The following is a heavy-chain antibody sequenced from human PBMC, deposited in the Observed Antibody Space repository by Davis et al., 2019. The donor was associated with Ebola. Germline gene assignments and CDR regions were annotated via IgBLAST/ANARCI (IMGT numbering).Heavy chain of an antibody. D-gene: IGHD6-13*01. CDR1: GFTFSSYA. CDR3: ARVGRAAGYYYYGMDV. Sequence: GESLKISCAASGFTFSSYAMSWVRQAPGKGLEWVSAISGSGGSTYYADSVKGRFTISRDNAKNSLYLQMNSLSDEDTAVYYCARVGRAAGYYYYGMDVWGQGTTVTVSS. J-gene: IGHJ6*02. CDR2: ISGSGGST. V-gene: IGHV3-23*01.